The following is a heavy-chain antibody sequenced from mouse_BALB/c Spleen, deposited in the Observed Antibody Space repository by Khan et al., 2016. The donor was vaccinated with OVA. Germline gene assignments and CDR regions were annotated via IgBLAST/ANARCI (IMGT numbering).Heavy chain of an antibody. CDR2: ISSTGST. D-gene: IGHD2-13*01. J-gene: IGHJ4*01. Sequence: EVQLQESGPGLVKPSQSLSLTCPVTGYSITSDYAWNWIRQFPGNKLEWMGYISSTGSTSYNPSLKSRISITRDTSKNQFFLHLNSVTTEDTATDYCARSLYYSDSYAMDYWGQGTSVTVSS. V-gene: IGHV3-2*02. CDR1: GYSITSDYA. CDR3: ARSLYYSDSYAMDY.